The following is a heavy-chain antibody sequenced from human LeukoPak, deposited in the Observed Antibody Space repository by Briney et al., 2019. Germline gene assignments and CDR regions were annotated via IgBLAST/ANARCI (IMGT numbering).Heavy chain of an antibody. CDR1: GFTFSSYA. V-gene: IGHV3-9*03. J-gene: IGHJ3*02. CDR2: ISWNSGSI. Sequence: GGSLRLSCAASGFTFSSYAMSWVRQAPGKGLEWVSGISWNSGSIGYADSVKGRFTISRDNAKNSLYLQMNSLRAEDMALYYCAKDVGATPDAFDIWGQGTMVTVSS. D-gene: IGHD1-26*01. CDR3: AKDVGATPDAFDI.